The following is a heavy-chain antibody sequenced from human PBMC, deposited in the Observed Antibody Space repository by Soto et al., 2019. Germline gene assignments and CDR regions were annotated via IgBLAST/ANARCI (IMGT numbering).Heavy chain of an antibody. Sequence: QVQLQESGPGLVKPSQTLSLTCTVSGGSISSGDYYWSWIRQPPGKGLEWIGYIYYSGSTYYNPSLKSRVTISVDTAKNQFSLELSSVTAADTAVYYCARVDGYNRAYLDYWGQGTLVTVSS. CDR3: ARVDGYNRAYLDY. D-gene: IGHD5-12*01. V-gene: IGHV4-30-4*01. J-gene: IGHJ4*02. CDR2: IYYSGST. CDR1: GGSISSGDYY.